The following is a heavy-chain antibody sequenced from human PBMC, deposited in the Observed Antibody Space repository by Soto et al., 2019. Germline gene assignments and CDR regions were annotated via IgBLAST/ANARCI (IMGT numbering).Heavy chain of an antibody. J-gene: IGHJ4*02. CDR2: ISSSSSYT. CDR1: GFTFSSYS. V-gene: IGHV3-21*01. Sequence: EVQLVESGGGLVKPGGSLRLSCAASGFTFSSYSMNWVRQAPGKGLEWVSSISSSSSYTYYADSVKGRFTISRDNAKNSLYLQMNSLRAEDTAVYYCARASSGSATPFDYWGQGTLVTVSS. D-gene: IGHD1-26*01. CDR3: ARASSGSATPFDY.